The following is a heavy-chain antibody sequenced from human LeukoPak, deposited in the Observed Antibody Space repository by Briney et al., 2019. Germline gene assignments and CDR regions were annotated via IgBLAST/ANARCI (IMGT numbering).Heavy chain of an antibody. CDR3: GALTGF. D-gene: IGHD1-26*01. J-gene: IGHJ4*02. V-gene: IGHV3-74*01. CDR2: IKGDETT. Sequence: TGGSLRLSCAASGFTLSSTWMHWVRQAPGKGLVWVSHIKGDETTTYADSVKGRFTISRDNTKNTLYLQMNSLRAEGTAVYYCGALTGFWGQGTLVTVSS. CDR1: GFTLSSTW.